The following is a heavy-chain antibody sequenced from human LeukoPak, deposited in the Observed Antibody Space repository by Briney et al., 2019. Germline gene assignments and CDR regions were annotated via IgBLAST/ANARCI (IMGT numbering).Heavy chain of an antibody. CDR3: AKGAGKYCSSTSCYGDY. CDR2: IKKDGSEK. J-gene: IGHJ4*02. CDR1: GFTFSSYW. D-gene: IGHD2-2*01. V-gene: IGHV3-7*01. Sequence: PGGSLRLSCAASGFTFSSYWMSWVRQAPGKGLEWVANIKKDGSEKYYVDSVKGRFTISRDNAKTSLYLQMNSLRAEDTAVYYCAKGAGKYCSSTSCYGDYWGQGTLVTVSS.